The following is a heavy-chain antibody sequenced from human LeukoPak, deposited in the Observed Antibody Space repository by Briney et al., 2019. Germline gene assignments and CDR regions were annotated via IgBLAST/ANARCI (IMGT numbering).Heavy chain of an antibody. V-gene: IGHV4-59*01. J-gene: IGHJ4*02. CDR1: GGSLRSNY. CDR3: ARGARQNYSY. D-gene: IGHD1-7*01. Sequence: PPEPLSPTRTVSGGSLRSNYWRSIRATPQKRLEWIGYIYSPGRTNYNPSLKRRVTISVDTSKNQFSLQLSSVTAADTAVYYCARGARQNYSYWGQGTLVTVSS. CDR2: IYSPGRT.